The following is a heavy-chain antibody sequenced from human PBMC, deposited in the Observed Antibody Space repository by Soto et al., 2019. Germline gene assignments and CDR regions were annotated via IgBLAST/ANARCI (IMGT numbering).Heavy chain of an antibody. CDR1: GFIFSSYA. CDR3: AKVTAVVEYGMDI. CDR2: VTGSGDTT. V-gene: IGHV3-23*01. Sequence: EVQLLESGGGLVQPGGSLRLSCAASGFIFSSYAMSWVRQAPGKGLEWVSTVTGSGDTTYYAEFVKGRFTISRDNSKNTLYPQMISLRVDDEGVYYWAKVTAVVEYGMDIRGQGTRVTVSS. D-gene: IGHD2-15*01. J-gene: IGHJ6*01.